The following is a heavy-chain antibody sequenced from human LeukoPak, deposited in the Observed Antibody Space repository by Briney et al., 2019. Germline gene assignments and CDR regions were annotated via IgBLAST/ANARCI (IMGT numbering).Heavy chain of an antibody. CDR2: INPNSGGT. D-gene: IGHD3-22*01. CDR1: GYTFTGYY. Sequence: GASVKVSCKASGYTFTGYYMQWVRQAPGQGLEWMGWINPNSGGTNYAQKFQGRITMTRDTSISTAYMELNRLTSDDTAVYYCASVRSSASYQDAFDYWGQGTQVTVSS. J-gene: IGHJ4*02. CDR3: ASVRSSASYQDAFDY. V-gene: IGHV1-2*02.